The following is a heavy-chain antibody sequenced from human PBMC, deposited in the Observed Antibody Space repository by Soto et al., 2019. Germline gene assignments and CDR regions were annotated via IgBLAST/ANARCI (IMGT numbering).Heavy chain of an antibody. V-gene: IGHV3-73*01. CDR2: IRSEANSYAT. D-gene: IGHD6-13*01. CDR3: TRSGSSSWSPRQNFDY. J-gene: IGHJ4*02. Sequence: GGSLRLSCAASGFTFGGSAMHWVGQASGKGLEWVGRIRSEANSYATAYAASVKGRSTISTDDSKNTSYLQRNRLKTEDTAVYYCTRSGSSSWSPRQNFDYWGQGTLVTASS. CDR1: GFTFGGSA.